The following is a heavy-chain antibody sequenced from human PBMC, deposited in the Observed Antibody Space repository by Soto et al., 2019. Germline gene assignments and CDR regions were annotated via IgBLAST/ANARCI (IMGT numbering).Heavy chain of an antibody. CDR1: GGSISSYY. D-gene: IGHD3-10*01. CDR2: IYYSGST. Sequence: SSETLSLTCTVSGGSISSYYWSWIRQPPGKGLEWIGYIYYSGSTNYNPSLKSRVTISVDTSKNQFSLKLSSVTAADTAVYYCEQDMAMSWLDPCGQGTLVTVSS. J-gene: IGHJ5*02. CDR3: EQDMAMSWLDP. V-gene: IGHV4-59*01.